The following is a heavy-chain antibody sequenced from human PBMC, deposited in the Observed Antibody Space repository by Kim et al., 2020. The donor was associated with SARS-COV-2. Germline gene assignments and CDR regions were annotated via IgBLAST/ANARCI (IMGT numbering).Heavy chain of an antibody. CDR3: ARVGTGDFGYYYGMDV. Sequence: SVKGRFTISRDNSKNTLYLQMNSLRAEDTAVYYCARVGTGDFGYYYGMDVWGQGTTVTVSS. V-gene: IGHV3-30*01. J-gene: IGHJ6*02. D-gene: IGHD3-10*01.